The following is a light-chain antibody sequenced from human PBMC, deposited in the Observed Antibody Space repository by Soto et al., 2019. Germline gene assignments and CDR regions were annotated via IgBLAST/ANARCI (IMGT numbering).Light chain of an antibody. Sequence: QSVLTQPPSVSGAPGQRVTISCTGSGSNIGAGYDVHWYQQLPGTAPKLLIYGNNNRPSGVPDRFSGSKSGTSASLAITGLQAEDEADYYCQSYDSGLRASYVFGTGTKLTVL. V-gene: IGLV1-40*01. CDR1: GSNIGAGYD. CDR3: QSYDSGLRASYV. J-gene: IGLJ1*01. CDR2: GNN.